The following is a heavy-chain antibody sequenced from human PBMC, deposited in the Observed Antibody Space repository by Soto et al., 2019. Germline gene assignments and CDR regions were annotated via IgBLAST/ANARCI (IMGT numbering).Heavy chain of an antibody. J-gene: IGHJ4*02. Sequence: SVKVSFKASGCTFSIYAISWVRQVPGQGLEWMGGIIPILVTATSAQKFQGRVTLTADESTSTAYMELSSLRSEDTDVYYCASGPYSSSDYWGQGTLVTVYS. CDR1: GCTFSIYA. CDR3: ASGPYSSSDY. CDR2: IIPILVTA. V-gene: IGHV1-69*01. D-gene: IGHD6-6*01.